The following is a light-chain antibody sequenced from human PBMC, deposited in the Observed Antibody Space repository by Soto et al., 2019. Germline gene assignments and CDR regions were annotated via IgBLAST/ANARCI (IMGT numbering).Light chain of an antibody. J-gene: IGKJ4*01. Sequence: DIVMTQSPDSLAVSLGERATINCKSSQSVLYSSNNKNYLAWYQQKPGQTPKLLSYWASTRESGVPDRFSGSGSGTDFTLTISSLQAEDVAVYYSQQYYSTPLTFGGGTKVEIK. CDR3: QQYYSTPLT. CDR1: QSVLYSSNNKNY. V-gene: IGKV4-1*01. CDR2: WAS.